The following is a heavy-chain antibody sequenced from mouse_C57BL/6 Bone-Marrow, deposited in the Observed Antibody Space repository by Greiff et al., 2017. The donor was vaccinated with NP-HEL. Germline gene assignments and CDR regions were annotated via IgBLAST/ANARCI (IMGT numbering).Heavy chain of an antibody. J-gene: IGHJ3*01. D-gene: IGHD4-1*01. V-gene: IGHV1-15*01. CDR2: IDPETGGT. Sequence: QVQLQQSGAELVRPGASVTLSCKASGYTFTDYEMHWVKQTPVHGLEWIGAIDPETGGTAYNQKFKGKAILTADKSSSTAYMERRSLTSEDSAVYYCTRSEGYWDRFAYWGQGTLVTVSA. CDR3: TRSEGYWDRFAY. CDR1: GYTFTDYE.